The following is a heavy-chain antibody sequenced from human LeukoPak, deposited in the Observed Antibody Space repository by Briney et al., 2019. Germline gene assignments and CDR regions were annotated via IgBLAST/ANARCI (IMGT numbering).Heavy chain of an antibody. CDR1: GFTFSSYA. Sequence: PGGSLRLSCAASGFTFSSYAMNWVRQAPGKGLEYVSAISSNGGSTYYANSVKGRFTISRDNSKNTLYLQMGSLRAEDMAVYYCARVRLSGSYFFDYWGQGTLVTVSS. CDR2: ISSNGGST. CDR3: ARVRLSGSYFFDY. D-gene: IGHD1-26*01. V-gene: IGHV3-64*01. J-gene: IGHJ4*02.